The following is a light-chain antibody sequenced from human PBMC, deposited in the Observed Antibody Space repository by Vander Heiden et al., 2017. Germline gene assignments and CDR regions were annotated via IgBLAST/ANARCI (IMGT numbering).Light chain of an antibody. CDR3: SSYAGSNRV. CDR2: EVS. CDR1: SSDGGGYNY. J-gene: IGLJ2*01. V-gene: IGLV2-8*01. Sequence: QSALTPPPSASGATGQSVTISCTGTSSDGGGYNYVPWYQQHPGKAPELMIYEVSKRPSGVPDRFSGSKSGNTASLTVSGLQAEDEADYYCSSYAGSNRVFGGGTKLTVL.